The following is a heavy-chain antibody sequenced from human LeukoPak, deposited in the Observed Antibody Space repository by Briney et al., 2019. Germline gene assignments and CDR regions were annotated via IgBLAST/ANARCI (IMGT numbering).Heavy chain of an antibody. V-gene: IGHV1-2*02. D-gene: IGHD3-10*01. CDR3: ARGSHYYGSESNPFNWFDP. CDR2: INPNSGGT. J-gene: IGHJ5*02. Sequence: GASVKVSCKASGYTFTGYYMHWVRQAPGQGLEWMGWINPNSGGTNYAKKFQGRVTMTRDTSISTAYMELSRLRSDDTAVYYWARGSHYYGSESNPFNWFDPWGQGTLVTVSS. CDR1: GYTFTGYY.